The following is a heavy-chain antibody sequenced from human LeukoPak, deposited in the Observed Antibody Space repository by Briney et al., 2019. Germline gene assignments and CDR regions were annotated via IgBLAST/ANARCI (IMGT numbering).Heavy chain of an antibody. CDR2: INRSSGGT. V-gene: IGHV1-2*02. Sequence: GASVKVSCKACGYTFTGYYMHWVRQAPGQGLEWMGWINRSSGGTNYVQKFQGRVTMTRDTSISTAYMELSRLRCDDTAVYYCARGYSSRGRFESWGQGTLVTVSS. D-gene: IGHD6-13*01. CDR3: ARGYSSRGRFES. J-gene: IGHJ5*01. CDR1: GYTFTGYY.